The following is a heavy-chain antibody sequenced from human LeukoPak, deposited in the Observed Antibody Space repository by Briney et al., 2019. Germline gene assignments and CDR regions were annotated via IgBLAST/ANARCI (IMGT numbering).Heavy chain of an antibody. V-gene: IGHV4-34*01. Sequence: KASETLSLTCAFYGASFSGYCWSWIRQPPGKGLEWIGETNHSENTNYNPSLKSRVTISADTSKNQFSLKLRSVTAADTAVYFCAMLREGYLNWFAPWGQGTLVTVSS. CDR2: TNHSENT. J-gene: IGHJ5*02. CDR1: GASFSGYC. D-gene: IGHD6-13*01. CDR3: AMLREGYLNWFAP.